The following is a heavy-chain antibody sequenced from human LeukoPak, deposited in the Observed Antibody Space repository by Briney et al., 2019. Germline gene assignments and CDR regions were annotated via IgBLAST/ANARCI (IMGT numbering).Heavy chain of an antibody. CDR2: IRYDETTK. V-gene: IGHV3-30*02. CDR3: AKDSFVDTAILDY. Sequence: GGSLRLSCAASGFAFSNYWMDWVRQAPGKGLEWVAFIRYDETTKSYADSVKGRFTISRDNSKNTLFLQMNSLRAEDTAVYYCAKDSFVDTAILDYWGQGTLVTVSS. J-gene: IGHJ4*02. CDR1: GFAFSNYW. D-gene: IGHD5-18*01.